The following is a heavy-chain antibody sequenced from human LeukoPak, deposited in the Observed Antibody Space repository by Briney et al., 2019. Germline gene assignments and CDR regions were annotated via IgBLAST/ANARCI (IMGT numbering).Heavy chain of an antibody. CDR1: GFTFSGSA. Sequence: GGSLKLSCAASGFTFSGSAIHWVRQSFGKGLEWVGQIDKKDKGYATATAYAASVKGRFTISRDDSINTAYLQMKSLKTEDTALYYCTRDSGTYNWFDPWGQGTLVTVSS. V-gene: IGHV3-73*01. CDR3: TRDSGTYNWFDP. D-gene: IGHD1-26*01. CDR2: IDKKDKGYATAT. J-gene: IGHJ5*02.